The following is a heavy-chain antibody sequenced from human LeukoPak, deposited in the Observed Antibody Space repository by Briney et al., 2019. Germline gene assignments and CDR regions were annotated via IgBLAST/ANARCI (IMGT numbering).Heavy chain of an antibody. J-gene: IGHJ4*02. D-gene: IGHD3-22*01. Sequence: GGSLRLSCAASGFTFSSYAMSWVRQAPGKGLEWVSAISGSGGSTYYADSVKGRFTISRDNSKNTLCLQMNSLRAEDTAVYYCAKKLYYYDSSGHYFDYWGQGTLVTVSS. CDR3: AKKLYYYDSSGHYFDY. CDR1: GFTFSSYA. V-gene: IGHV3-23*01. CDR2: ISGSGGST.